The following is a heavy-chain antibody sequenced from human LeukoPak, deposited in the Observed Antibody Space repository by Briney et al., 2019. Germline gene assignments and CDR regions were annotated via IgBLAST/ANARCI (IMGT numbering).Heavy chain of an antibody. CDR3: GRGGGATRIDY. Sequence: SQTLSLTCSLSVDSIRSGTYYWSWIRQPAGKGLEWIGRIYTSASTSYNPSLKSRVTISVETSKNQFSLKLTSVTAADTAVYYCGRGGGATRIDYWGQGTLVTVSS. J-gene: IGHJ4*02. CDR2: IYTSAST. D-gene: IGHD5-12*01. V-gene: IGHV4-61*02. CDR1: VDSIRSGTYY.